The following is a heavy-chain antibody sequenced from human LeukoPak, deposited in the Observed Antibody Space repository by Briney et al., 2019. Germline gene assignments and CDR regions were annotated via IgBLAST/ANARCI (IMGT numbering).Heavy chain of an antibody. Sequence: SVKVSCKASGGTFSIYAISWVRQAPGQGLEWMGGIISIVGTANYAQKFQGRVTITADESTSTAYMELSSLRSEDTAVYYCARDLLAYCGGDCYSGFDYWGQGTLVTVSS. CDR3: ARDLLAYCGGDCYSGFDY. V-gene: IGHV1-69*13. D-gene: IGHD2-21*02. CDR1: GGTFSIYA. CDR2: IISIVGTA. J-gene: IGHJ4*02.